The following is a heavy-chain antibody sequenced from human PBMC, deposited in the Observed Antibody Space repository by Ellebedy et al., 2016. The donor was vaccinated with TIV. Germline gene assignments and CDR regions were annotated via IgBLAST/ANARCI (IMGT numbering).Heavy chain of an antibody. D-gene: IGHD3-10*01. Sequence: GGSLRLSCKASGYTFTSDWITWVRQKPGKGLEWMGRIDPRDSNSNYNPSFQGHVTISVDKSISTAYLQWSSLEASDTARYFCAGRAGSSLRNGMDVWGQGTTVTVSS. V-gene: IGHV5-10-1*01. CDR2: IDPRDSNS. CDR3: AGRAGSSLRNGMDV. CDR1: GYTFTSDW. J-gene: IGHJ6*02.